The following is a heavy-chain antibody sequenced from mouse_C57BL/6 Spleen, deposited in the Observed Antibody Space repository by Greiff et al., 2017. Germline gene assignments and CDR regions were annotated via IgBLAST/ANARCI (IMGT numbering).Heavy chain of an antibody. J-gene: IGHJ3*01. Sequence: EVKLMESGGGLVKPGGSLKLSCAASGFPFSDYGMHWVRQAPEKGLEWVAYISSGSSTIYYADTVKGRFTISRDNAKNTLFLQMTSLRSEDTAMYYCSYDGYPAWFAYWGQGTLVTVSA. CDR3: SYDGYPAWFAY. CDR2: ISSGSSTI. V-gene: IGHV5-17*01. CDR1: GFPFSDYG. D-gene: IGHD2-3*01.